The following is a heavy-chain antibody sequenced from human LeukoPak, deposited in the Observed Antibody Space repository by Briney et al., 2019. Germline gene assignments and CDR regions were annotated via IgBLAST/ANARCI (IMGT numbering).Heavy chain of an antibody. CDR2: INHSGTT. Sequence: SETLSLTCAVHGGSLSGYYWSWIRQPPGKGLEWIGEINHSGTTNYNPSLKSRVTISLHTSKTQFSLTLSPMTAADTAVYHCARGGSSWYVDYWGQGTPVTVSS. D-gene: IGHD6-13*01. CDR3: ARGGSSWYVDY. CDR1: GGSLSGYY. V-gene: IGHV4-34*01. J-gene: IGHJ4*02.